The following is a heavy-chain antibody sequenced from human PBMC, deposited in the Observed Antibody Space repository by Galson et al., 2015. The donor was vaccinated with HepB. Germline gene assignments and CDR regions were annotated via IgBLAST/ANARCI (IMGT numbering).Heavy chain of an antibody. CDR2: IWPGDHDT. D-gene: IGHD5-24*01. Sequence: QSGAEVKKPGESLKISCQGSGYKFADYWIGWVCQLPGKGLEWMGIIWPGDHDTRYGPSLPRPAPMSVDRCHRSAYLQWSGLRASDTAMYYCARHRDGYNYFFDYWGQGTLVTVSS. CDR3: ARHRDGYNYFFDY. CDR1: GYKFADYW. V-gene: IGHV5-51*01. J-gene: IGHJ4*02.